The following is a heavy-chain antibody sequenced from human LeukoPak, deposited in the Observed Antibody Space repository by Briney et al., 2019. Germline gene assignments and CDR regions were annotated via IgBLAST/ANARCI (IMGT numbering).Heavy chain of an antibody. CDR3: ARRRRGYYYYYMDV. Sequence: SETLSLTCAVYGGSITGYYWSWIRQTPGRGLEWVGEIHYTGATSYNPSLKSRATISTDTSKNQFSLKLSSVTAADTAVYYCARRRRGYYYYYMDVWGKGTTVTVSS. CDR2: IHYTGAT. CDR1: GGSITGYY. J-gene: IGHJ6*03. V-gene: IGHV4-34*01.